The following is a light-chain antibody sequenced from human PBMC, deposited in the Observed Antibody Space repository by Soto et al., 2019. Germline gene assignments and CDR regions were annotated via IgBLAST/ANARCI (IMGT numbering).Light chain of an antibody. J-gene: IGKJ3*01. CDR3: QQRSNWPSTFT. V-gene: IGKV3-11*01. CDR1: QSVSSY. CDR2: DAS. Sequence: EIVLTQSPATLSLSPGERATLSCRASQSVSSYLAWYQQKPGQAPRLLIYDASNRATGIPARFSGSGSGTDFTLTISSLEPEDSAVYYCQQRSNWPSTFTFGPGTKVDIK.